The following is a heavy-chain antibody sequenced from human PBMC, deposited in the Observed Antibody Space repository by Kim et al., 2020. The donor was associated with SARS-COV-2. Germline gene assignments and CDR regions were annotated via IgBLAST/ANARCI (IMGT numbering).Heavy chain of an antibody. J-gene: IGHJ4*02. CDR2: YI. CDR3: ARGYRSTVGY. Sequence: YIYYADSLKGRFTISRDNAKNSLFLQMNSRRAEDTAVYYCARGYRSTVGYWGQGALVTVSS. D-gene: IGHD6-13*01. V-gene: IGHV3-21*01.